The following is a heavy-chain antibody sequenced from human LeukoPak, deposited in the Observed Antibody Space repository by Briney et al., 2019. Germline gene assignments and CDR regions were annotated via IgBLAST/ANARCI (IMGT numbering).Heavy chain of an antibody. Sequence: PSETLSLTCTVSGGSISSSSYYWGWIRQPPGKGLEWIGSIYYSGSTYYNPSLKSRVAISVDTSKNQFSLKLSSVTAADTAVYYCARSRGRSWFDPWGQGTLVTVPS. CDR1: GGSISSSSYY. CDR2: IYYSGST. CDR3: ARSRGRSWFDP. D-gene: IGHD2-15*01. J-gene: IGHJ5*02. V-gene: IGHV4-39*01.